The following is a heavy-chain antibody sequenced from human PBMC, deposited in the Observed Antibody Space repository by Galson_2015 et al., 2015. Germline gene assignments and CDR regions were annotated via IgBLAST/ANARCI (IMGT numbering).Heavy chain of an antibody. D-gene: IGHD4-17*01. CDR1: GLSFSSYA. CDR3: AKELFGGDFYFDY. CDR2: ISGSSGST. V-gene: IGHV3-23*01. Sequence: SLRLSCAASGLSFSSYAMSWVRQAPGKGLEWVSAISGSSGSTYFADSVKGRFTISRDNSRNTLYLQMNSLRAEDTAVYYCAKELFGGDFYFDYWGQGTLVTVSS. J-gene: IGHJ4*02.